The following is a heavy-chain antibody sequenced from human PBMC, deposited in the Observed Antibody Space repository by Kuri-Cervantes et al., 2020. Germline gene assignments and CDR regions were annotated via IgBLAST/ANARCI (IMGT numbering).Heavy chain of an antibody. J-gene: IGHJ3*02. CDR1: GFTFSNYW. Sequence: GGSLRLSCATSGFTFSNYWMSWVRQAPGKGLEWVANVKTDGREKYYVDSVRGRFTISRDNAKNSLYLQMNSLRAEDTAVYYCARIGRNDAFDIWGQGTMVTVSS. CDR3: ARIGRNDAFDI. CDR2: VKTDGREK. V-gene: IGHV3-7*03.